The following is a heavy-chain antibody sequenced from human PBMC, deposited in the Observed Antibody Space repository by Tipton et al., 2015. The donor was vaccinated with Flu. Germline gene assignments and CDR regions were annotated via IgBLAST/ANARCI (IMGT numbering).Heavy chain of an antibody. CDR2: IIVIFGTT. CDR3: ARTTYSTGELDYDFYYMDV. V-gene: IGHV1-69*01. J-gene: IGHJ6*03. CDR1: GGTFGDNA. D-gene: IGHD3-10*01. Sequence: QSGPEVKEPGSSVSVSCKASGGTFGDNAISWVRQAPGQGFEWMGGIIVIFGTTDYAQKFQGRVTITADESTSTDYMDLVSLRSEDTAVYYCARTTYSTGELDYDFYYMDVWGKGTTVTVSS.